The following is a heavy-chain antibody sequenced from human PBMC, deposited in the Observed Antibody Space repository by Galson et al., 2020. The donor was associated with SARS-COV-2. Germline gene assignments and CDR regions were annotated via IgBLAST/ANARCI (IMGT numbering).Heavy chain of an antibody. J-gene: IGHJ3*02. CDR2: IYTSGST. D-gene: IGHD3-22*01. CDR3: ARGDYYDSSGYYYRAFDI. V-gene: IGHV4-4*07. CDR1: GGSISSYY. Sequence: SETLSLTCTVSGGSISSYYWSWIRQPAGKGLEWIGRIYTSGSTNYNPSLKSRVTMSVDTSKNQFSLKLSSVTAADTAVYYCARGDYYDSSGYYYRAFDIWGQGTMVTVSS.